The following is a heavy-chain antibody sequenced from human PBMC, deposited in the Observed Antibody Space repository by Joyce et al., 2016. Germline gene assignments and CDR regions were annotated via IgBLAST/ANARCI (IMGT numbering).Heavy chain of an antibody. D-gene: IGHD2-15*01. Sequence: EVQLVESGGGLVQPGGSLRLSCAASGFIVSSNYMSWVRQAPGKGLGWVSVIYSCGTTYDADSVKGRFTISRSNSKNTLYLQMNSLRPEDTAVYYCARDLVAMGYYGMDVWGQGTTVTVFS. V-gene: IGHV3-66*02. CDR3: ARDLVAMGYYGMDV. CDR1: GFIVSSNY. J-gene: IGHJ6*02. CDR2: IYSCGTT.